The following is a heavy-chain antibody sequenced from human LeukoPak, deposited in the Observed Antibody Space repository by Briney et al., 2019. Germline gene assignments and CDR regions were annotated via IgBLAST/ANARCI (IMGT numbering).Heavy chain of an antibody. J-gene: IGHJ5*02. CDR1: VFTFSGSA. CDR2: IDKKDKGYATAT. V-gene: IGHV3-73*01. D-gene: IGHD1-26*01. Sequence: PGGSLKLSCAASVFTFSGSAIHWVRQSSGKGVEGVGQIDKKDKGYATATAYAASVKGRFPISRDDSINTAYLKMKSLKTEDTALYYCTRDSGTYNWFDPWGQGTLVTVSS. CDR3: TRDSGTYNWFDP.